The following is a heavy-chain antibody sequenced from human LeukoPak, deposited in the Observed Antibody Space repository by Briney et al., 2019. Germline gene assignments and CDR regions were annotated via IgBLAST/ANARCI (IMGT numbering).Heavy chain of an antibody. CDR3: AKRGVVIRAILVGFHKEAYYFDS. V-gene: IGHV3-23*01. Sequence: GGSLRLSCAVSGITLSNYGMSWVRQAPGKGLEWVAGISGSGGGTNYADSVKGRFTISRDNPKNTLFLQMNNLRAEDTAVYFCAKRGVVIRAILVGFHKEAYYFDSWGQGALVTVSS. J-gene: IGHJ4*02. CDR2: ISGSGGGT. D-gene: IGHD2-21*01. CDR1: GITLSNYG.